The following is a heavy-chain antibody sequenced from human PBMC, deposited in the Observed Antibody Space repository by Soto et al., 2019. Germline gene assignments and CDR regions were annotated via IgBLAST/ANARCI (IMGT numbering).Heavy chain of an antibody. D-gene: IGHD3-9*01. J-gene: IGHJ6*02. CDR3: ARSPYYDILTGYYYYYGMDV. CDR1: GFTVSSNY. Sequence: PGGSLRLSCAASGFTVSSNYMSWVRQAPGKGLEWVSVIYSGGSTYYADSVKGRFTISRDNSKNTLYLQMNSLRAEDTAVYYCARSPYYDILTGYYYYYGMDVWGQGTTVTVSS. CDR2: IYSGGST. V-gene: IGHV3-66*01.